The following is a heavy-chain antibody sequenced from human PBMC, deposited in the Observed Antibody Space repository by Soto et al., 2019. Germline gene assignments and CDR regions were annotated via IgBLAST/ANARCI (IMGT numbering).Heavy chain of an antibody. CDR1: GFTFSSYS. J-gene: IGHJ4*02. CDR3: AREVDTAMELDY. Sequence: GGSLRLSCAASGFTFSSYSMSWVRQAPGKGLEWVSSISSSSSYIYYADSVKGRFTISRDNAKNSLYLQMNSLRAEDTAVYYCAREVDTAMELDYWGQGTLVTVSS. V-gene: IGHV3-21*01. CDR2: ISSSSSYI. D-gene: IGHD5-18*01.